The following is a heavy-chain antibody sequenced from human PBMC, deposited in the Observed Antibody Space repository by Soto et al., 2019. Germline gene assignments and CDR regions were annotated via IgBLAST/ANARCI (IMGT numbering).Heavy chain of an antibody. Sequence: QVQLVQSGAEVKKPGASVKVSCKASGYTFTNYDISWVRQAPGQGLEWMDWISIYNGDTNYAQKLQGRVTMTADTSTSTAYMELRSLTSDDTAVYYCARDLINSGWVGDYWGQGTLVTVAS. CDR3: ARDLINSGWVGDY. CDR1: GYTFTNYD. CDR2: ISIYNGDT. D-gene: IGHD6-19*01. V-gene: IGHV1-18*01. J-gene: IGHJ4*02.